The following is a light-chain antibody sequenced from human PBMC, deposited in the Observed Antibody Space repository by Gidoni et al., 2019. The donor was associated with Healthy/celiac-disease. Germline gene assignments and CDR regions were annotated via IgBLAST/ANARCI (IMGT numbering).Light chain of an antibody. J-gene: IGKJ4*01. CDR3: MQALQTPFT. CDR1: QSLLHSNGYNY. CDR2: LGS. Sequence: DIVMTQSPLSLPVTPGEPASISCRSSQSLLHSNGYNYLDWYLQKPGQSPQLLIYLGSNRASGVPDRFSGSGSGTDFTLKISRVEAEDVGAYYCMQALQTPFTFGGGTKVEIK. V-gene: IGKV2-28*01.